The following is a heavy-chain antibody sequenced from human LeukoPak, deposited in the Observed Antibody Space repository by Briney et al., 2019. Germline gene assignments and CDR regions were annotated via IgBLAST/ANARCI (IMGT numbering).Heavy chain of an antibody. D-gene: IGHD5-12*01. CDR3: AKTPRGYSGYDGNYYYYMDV. CDR1: GFTFNTYA. J-gene: IGHJ6*03. V-gene: IGHV3-23*01. Sequence: PGGSLRLSCAASGFTFNTYAMSWVRQAPGKGLEWVSAISDSGGSTYYADSVKGRFTISRDNSKNTLYLQMNSLRAEDTAVYYCAKTPRGYSGYDGNYYYYMDVWGKGTTVTVSS. CDR2: ISDSGGST.